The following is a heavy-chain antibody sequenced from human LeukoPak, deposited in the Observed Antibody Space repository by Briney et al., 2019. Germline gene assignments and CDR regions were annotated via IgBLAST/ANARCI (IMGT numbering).Heavy chain of an antibody. D-gene: IGHD5-18*01. CDR3: ARYMVTRLEVPQNNWFDP. CDR2: ISTSGSTT. J-gene: IGHJ5*02. CDR1: GFTFSDYH. Sequence: PGGSLRLSCAASGFTFSDYHMSWIRQAPGKGLEWVSYISTSGSTTDYADSVKGRFTISRDNAKNSLYLQMNSLRAEDTAVYYCARYMVTRLEVPQNNWFDPWGQGTLVTVSS. V-gene: IGHV3-11*01.